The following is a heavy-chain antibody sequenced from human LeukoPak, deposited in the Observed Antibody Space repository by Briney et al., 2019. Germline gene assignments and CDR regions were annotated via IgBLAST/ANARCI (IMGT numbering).Heavy chain of an antibody. V-gene: IGHV2-70*11. J-gene: IGHJ6*03. D-gene: IGHD2-21*01. CDR3: AGMTYCDGGGYYMDV. CDR2: IDWDDDE. CDR1: GSSFSGPKMC. Sequence: SGPALVKPTQTLTLTCTFAGSSFSGPKMCVAWVRLPPGKALQWLARIDWDDDEYYSTSLRPRLTISKDTSKNQVVLTMTNLDPVDTATYYCAGMTYCDGGGYYMDVWGRGTTVTVSS.